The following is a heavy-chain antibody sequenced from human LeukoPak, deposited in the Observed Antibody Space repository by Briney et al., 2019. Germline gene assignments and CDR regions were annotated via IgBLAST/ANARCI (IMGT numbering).Heavy chain of an antibody. V-gene: IGHV3-48*03. J-gene: IGHJ6*04. CDR3: AELGTTMIGGV. CDR2: ISSSGSTI. D-gene: IGHD3-10*02. CDR1: GFTFSSYE. Sequence: GGSLRPSCAASGFTFSSYEMNWVRQAPGKGLEWVSYISSSGSTIYYADSVKGRFTISRDNAKNSLYLQMNSLRAEDTAVYYCAELGTTMIGGVWGKGTTVTISS.